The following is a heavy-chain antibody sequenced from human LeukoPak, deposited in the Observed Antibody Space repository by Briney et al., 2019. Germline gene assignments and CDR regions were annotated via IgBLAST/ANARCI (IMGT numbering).Heavy chain of an antibody. D-gene: IGHD2-2*02. CDR2: TYYRSKWYN. Sequence: SQTLSLTCAISGDSVSSNSAAWNWIRQSPSRGLEWLGRTYYRSKWYNDYAVSVKSRITINPDTSKNQFSLQLNSVTPEDTAVYYCARDSPLPAAIGGYWFDPWGQGTLVTVSS. CDR3: ARDSPLPAAIGGYWFDP. J-gene: IGHJ5*02. CDR1: GDSVSSNSAA. V-gene: IGHV6-1*01.